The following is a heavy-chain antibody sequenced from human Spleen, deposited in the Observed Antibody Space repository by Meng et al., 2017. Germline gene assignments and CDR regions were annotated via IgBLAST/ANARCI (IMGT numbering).Heavy chain of an antibody. D-gene: IGHD4-11*01. CDR2: IYYSGST. CDR1: GGSISGYY. Sequence: QVQLQVSGPGLVKPSETLSIPCTVSGGSISGYYWSWIRQPPGKGLEWIGYIYYSGSTNYNPSLKSRATISVDTSQNNLSLKLSSVTAADSAVYYCARGPTTMAHDFDYWGQGTLVTVSS. CDR3: ARGPTTMAHDFDY. V-gene: IGHV4-59*12. J-gene: IGHJ4*02.